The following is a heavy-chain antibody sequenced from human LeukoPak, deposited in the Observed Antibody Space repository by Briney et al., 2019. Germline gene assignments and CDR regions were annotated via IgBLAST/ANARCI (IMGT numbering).Heavy chain of an antibody. D-gene: IGHD2-15*01. Sequence: HAGGSLRLSCATSGFTFSSYWMNWVRQAPGKGLQYVANVKQDGSEKFYVDSMKGRFTISRDNANKSLYLEIHSLRVEDTAVYYCAGDGGVGSCSAGFDMWGHGTQVTVSS. CDR2: VKQDGSEK. CDR3: AGDGGVGSCSAGFDM. CDR1: GFTFSSYW. J-gene: IGHJ3*02. V-gene: IGHV3-7*01.